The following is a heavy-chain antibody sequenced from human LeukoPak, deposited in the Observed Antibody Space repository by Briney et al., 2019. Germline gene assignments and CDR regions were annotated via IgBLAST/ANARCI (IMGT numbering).Heavy chain of an antibody. J-gene: IGHJ4*02. Sequence: GGSLRLSCAASGFTVSSNYMSWVRQAPGEGLEWVPVIYSGGSTYYADSVKGRFTISRDNSKNTLYLQMNSLRAEDTAVYYCASSSYYDILTGPPDYWGQGTLVTVSS. D-gene: IGHD3-9*01. CDR2: IYSGGST. CDR3: ASSSYYDILTGPPDY. CDR1: GFTVSSNY. V-gene: IGHV3-53*01.